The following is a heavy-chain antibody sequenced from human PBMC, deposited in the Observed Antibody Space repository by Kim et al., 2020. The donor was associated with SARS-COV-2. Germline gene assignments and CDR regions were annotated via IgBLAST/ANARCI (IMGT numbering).Heavy chain of an antibody. CDR2: IYSGGST. CDR1: GFTVSSNY. V-gene: IGHV3-53*01. Sequence: GGSLRLSCAASGFTVSSNYMSWVRQAPGKGLEWVSVIYSGGSTYYADSVKGRFTISRDNSKNTLYLQMNSLRAEDTAVYYCATTDSSSWEKLPPPPTYWGQGTLVTVSS. CDR3: ATTDSSSWEKLPPPPTY. J-gene: IGHJ4*02. D-gene: IGHD6-13*01.